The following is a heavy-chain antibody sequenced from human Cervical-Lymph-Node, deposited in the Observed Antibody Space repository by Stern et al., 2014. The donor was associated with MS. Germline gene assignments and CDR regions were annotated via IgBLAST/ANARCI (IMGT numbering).Heavy chain of an antibody. CDR3: ARGAGWFDP. CDR1: GGSITSYY. CDR2: IYYSGRT. Sequence: QLQLQESGPGLVKPSETLSLTCTVSGGSITSYYWSWIRQPPGKGLEWIGYIYYSGRTNYNPSLKSLVTISVDTSKNQFSLKLSSLTAADTAVYYCARGAGWFDPWGQGTLVTVSS. J-gene: IGHJ5*02. V-gene: IGHV4-59*01. D-gene: IGHD1-14*01.